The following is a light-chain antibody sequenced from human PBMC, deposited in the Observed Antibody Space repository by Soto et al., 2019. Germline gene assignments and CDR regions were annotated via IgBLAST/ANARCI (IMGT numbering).Light chain of an antibody. Sequence: EIVLTQSPGTLSLSPGERATLSCRASPSVSSNSLVWYQQKPGQAPRLLIYGASRRATDIPDRFSGGGPGTDFTLTISRLEPVDFAIYYFQQYGRSPPITCGQGTGLEIK. CDR1: PSVSSNS. CDR3: QQYGRSPPIT. CDR2: GAS. J-gene: IGKJ5*01. V-gene: IGKV3-20*01.